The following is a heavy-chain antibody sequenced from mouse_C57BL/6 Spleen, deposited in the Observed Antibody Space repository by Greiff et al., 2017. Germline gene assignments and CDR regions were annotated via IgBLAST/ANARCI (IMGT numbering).Heavy chain of an antibody. D-gene: IGHD2-3*01. Sequence: EVKLMESGPGLVKPSQSLSLTCSVTGYSITSGYYWNWIRQFPGNKLEWMGYISYDGSNKYNPSLKNRISITRDTSKNQFFLKLNSVTTEDTATYYCARDQYDGYYLAWFAYWGPGTLVTVSA. V-gene: IGHV3-6*01. CDR2: ISYDGSN. CDR1: GYSITSGYY. J-gene: IGHJ3*01. CDR3: ARDQYDGYYLAWFAY.